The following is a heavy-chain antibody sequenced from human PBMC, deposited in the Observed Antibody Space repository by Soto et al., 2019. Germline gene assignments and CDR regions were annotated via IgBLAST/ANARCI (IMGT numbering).Heavy chain of an antibody. D-gene: IGHD3-10*01. CDR1: SDSITSGGYY. Sequence: LSLTCTVSSDSITSGGYYWSWLRQPPGKGLEWIGYIYHSGGASYNPSLRGRAVISIDTSKNQFSLRLNAVTAADTATYYCARDYYGAGSQYYYYGMEVWGQGTTVTVSS. CDR3: ARDYYGAGSQYYYYGMEV. J-gene: IGHJ6*02. V-gene: IGHV4-31*03. CDR2: IYHSGGA.